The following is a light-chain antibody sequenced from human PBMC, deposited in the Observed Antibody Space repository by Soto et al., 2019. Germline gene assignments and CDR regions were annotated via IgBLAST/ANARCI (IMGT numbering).Light chain of an antibody. CDR2: TAS. J-gene: IGKJ2*01. CDR1: QSISTW. V-gene: IGKV1-5*03. CDR3: QRYNRYSPYT. Sequence: DIQMTQFPSTLSASIGDRVTITCRASQSISTWLAWYQQKAGKAPKHLIYTASSLGTGVPSRFSGSGSGTELALTISSLQPDDFAPYYCQRYNRYSPYTFGQGTRLEIK.